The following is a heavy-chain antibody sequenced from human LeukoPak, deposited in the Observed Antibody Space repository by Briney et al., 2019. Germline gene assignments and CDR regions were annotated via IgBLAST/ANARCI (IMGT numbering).Heavy chain of an antibody. Sequence: SETLSLTCAGSGVSISSGGYSWSWLRQPPGKGLEWIGYIYHSGSTYYNPSLKSRVTISVDTSKNQFSLKLSSVTAADTAVYYCARVKYQLLNNWFDPWGQGTLVTVSA. D-gene: IGHD2-2*01. J-gene: IGHJ5*02. CDR1: GVSISSGGYS. CDR2: IYHSGST. V-gene: IGHV4-30-2*05. CDR3: ARVKYQLLNNWFDP.